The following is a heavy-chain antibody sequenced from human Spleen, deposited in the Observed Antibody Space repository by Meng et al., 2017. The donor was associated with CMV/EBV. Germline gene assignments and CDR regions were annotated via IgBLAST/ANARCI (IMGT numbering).Heavy chain of an antibody. CDR2: ISSSSSTI. CDR1: GFTFSSYW. J-gene: IGHJ6*02. CDR3: ARDGRFFIAYYYGMDV. D-gene: IGHD3-3*01. V-gene: IGHV3-48*04. Sequence: GESLKISCAASGFTFSSYWMSWVRQAPGKGLEWVSYISSSSSTIYYADSVKGRFTISRDNAKNSLYLQMNSLRAEDTAVYYCARDGRFFIAYYYGMDVWGQGTTVTVSS.